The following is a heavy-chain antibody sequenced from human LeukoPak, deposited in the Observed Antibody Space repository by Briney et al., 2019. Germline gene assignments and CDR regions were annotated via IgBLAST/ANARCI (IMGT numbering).Heavy chain of an antibody. D-gene: IGHD6-13*01. Sequence: ASVKVSCKVSGYTLTELSMHWVRQAPGKGLEWMGGFDPEDGETIYAQKSQGRVTMTEDTSTDTAYMELSSMRSEDTAVYYCATAGKYSSSWGYYFDYWGQGTLVTVSS. J-gene: IGHJ4*02. CDR3: ATAGKYSSSWGYYFDY. CDR2: FDPEDGET. CDR1: GYTLTELS. V-gene: IGHV1-24*01.